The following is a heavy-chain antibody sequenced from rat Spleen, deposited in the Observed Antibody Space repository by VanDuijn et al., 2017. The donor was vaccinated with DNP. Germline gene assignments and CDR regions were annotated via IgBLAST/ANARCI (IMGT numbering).Heavy chain of an antibody. CDR1: GFSFNDYY. V-gene: IGHV5-22*01. Sequence: EVQLVESGGGLVQPGRSLKLSCAASGFSFNDYYMAWVRQAPTKGLEWVAYISYDSGITYYGDSLKGRFTISRDNARSTLYLQMNSLRSEDMATYYCVRWYNSGYYFDYWGQGVMVTVSS. J-gene: IGHJ2*01. CDR2: ISYDSGIT. D-gene: IGHD4-3*01. CDR3: VRWYNSGYYFDY.